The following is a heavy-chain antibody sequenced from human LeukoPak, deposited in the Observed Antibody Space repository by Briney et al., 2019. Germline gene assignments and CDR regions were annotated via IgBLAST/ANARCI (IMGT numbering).Heavy chain of an antibody. CDR3: VRVYVGPSGDPRLDY. V-gene: IGHV4-39*01. Sequence: SETLSLTCTVSGASITSISFYWGWIRQPPGKGLEWIASISYIGSTFYNPSLNGRVTISVDTSRYQFSLKLSSVSAADTAVYYCVRVYVGPSGDPRLDYWGQGTLVTVSS. J-gene: IGHJ4*02. CDR1: GASITSISFY. CDR2: ISYIGST. D-gene: IGHD3-16*01.